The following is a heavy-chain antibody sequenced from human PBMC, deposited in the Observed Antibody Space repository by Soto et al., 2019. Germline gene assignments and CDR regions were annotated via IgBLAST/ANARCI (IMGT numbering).Heavy chain of an antibody. CDR2: IKEDGSEK. J-gene: IGHJ4*02. D-gene: IGHD2-2*01. Sequence: EVQLVESGGGLVQPGGSLRLSCAASGFIFSSVWMTWVRQAPGQGLERVANIKEDGSEKYYVDSVKGRFIIYRDNAENSLYLQMNGLRVEDTAVYYCARLRPGAYVDYWGQGTLVTVSS. CDR1: GFIFSSVW. V-gene: IGHV3-7*05. CDR3: ARLRPGAYVDY.